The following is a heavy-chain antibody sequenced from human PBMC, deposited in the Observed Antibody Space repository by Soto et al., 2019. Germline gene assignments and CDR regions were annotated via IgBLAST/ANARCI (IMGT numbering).Heavy chain of an antibody. CDR2: INVYNGNT. Sequence: GASVKVSCKASGCTFTNYGISWVRQAPGQGLEWMGWINVYNGNTKYAQKVQGRVTMTTDTSTSTAYMELRSLRSDDTAVYYCARGVGSGSYYNQYNWFDPWGQGTLVT. CDR3: ARGVGSGSYYNQYNWFDP. J-gene: IGHJ5*02. D-gene: IGHD3-10*01. CDR1: GCTFTNYG. V-gene: IGHV1-18*01.